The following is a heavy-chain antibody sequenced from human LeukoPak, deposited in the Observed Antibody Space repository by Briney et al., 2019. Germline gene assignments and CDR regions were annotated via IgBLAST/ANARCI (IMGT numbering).Heavy chain of an antibody. J-gene: IGHJ4*02. CDR2: IWYDGSNK. CDR3: ANRGSYYDY. V-gene: IGHV3-33*06. Sequence: PGRSLRLSCAASGFTFSSYGMHWVRQAPGKGLEWVAVIWYDGSNKYYADSVKGRFTISRDNSKNTLYLQMNNLRAEDTAVYYCANRGSYYDYWGQGTLVTVSS. CDR1: GFTFSSYG. D-gene: IGHD1-26*01.